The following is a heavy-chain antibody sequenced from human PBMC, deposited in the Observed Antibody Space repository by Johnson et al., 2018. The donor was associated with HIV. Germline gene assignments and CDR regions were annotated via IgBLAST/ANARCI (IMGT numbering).Heavy chain of an antibody. CDR3: AKAIGDAFDI. Sequence: VQLVESGGGVVQPGRSLRLSCAASGFIFSSYAMHWVRQAPGKGLEWVGLISYDGSNKYYADSVKGRFIISRDNSKKTLDLQTNSLRAEDTAVYYCAKAIGDAFDIWGQGTMVTVSS. CDR1: GFIFSSYA. J-gene: IGHJ3*02. CDR2: ISYDGSNK. D-gene: IGHD2/OR15-2a*01. V-gene: IGHV3-30-3*01.